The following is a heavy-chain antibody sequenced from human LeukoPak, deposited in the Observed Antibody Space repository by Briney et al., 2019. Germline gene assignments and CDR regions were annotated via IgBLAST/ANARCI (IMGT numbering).Heavy chain of an antibody. CDR3: ARDGSVSGGLDV. D-gene: IGHD6-19*01. CDR1: GITVSSKY. CDR2: IFSDGST. J-gene: IGHJ6*02. Sequence: GGSLRLSCAVSGITVSSKYMNWVRQAPGKGLEWVSVIFSDGSTYYADSVKGIFTISRDNSKNMLYLQMNSLRGEDTAVYYCARDGSVSGGLDVSGQGTTVTVSS. V-gene: IGHV3-66*01.